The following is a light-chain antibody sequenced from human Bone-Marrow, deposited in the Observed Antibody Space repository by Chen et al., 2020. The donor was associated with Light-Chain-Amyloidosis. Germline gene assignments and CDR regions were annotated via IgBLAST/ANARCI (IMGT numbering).Light chain of an antibody. Sequence: SYVLTQPPSVSVAPGQTATITCGGNNIGSTSLHWYQQTPRQAPLLVVYDDSDRPSGIPERLSGSNSGNTATLTISRVEAGDEADYYCQVWDRSSDRPVFGGGTKLTVL. CDR1: NIGSTS. CDR3: QVWDRSSDRPV. V-gene: IGLV3-21*02. CDR2: DDS. J-gene: IGLJ3*02.